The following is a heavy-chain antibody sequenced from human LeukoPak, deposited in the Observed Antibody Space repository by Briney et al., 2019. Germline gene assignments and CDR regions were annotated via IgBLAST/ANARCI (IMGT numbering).Heavy chain of an antibody. D-gene: IGHD3-10*01. J-gene: IGHJ6*04. CDR3: ARGPTGSGSYRSLDV. CDR2: ISSSSSYI. Sequence: PGGSLRLSCAASGFTFSSYSMNWVRQAPGKGLEWVSSISSSSSYIYYADSVKGRFTISRDNAKNSLYLQMNSLRAEDTAVYYCARGPTGSGSYRSLDVWGKGTTVTVSS. V-gene: IGHV3-21*01. CDR1: GFTFSSYS.